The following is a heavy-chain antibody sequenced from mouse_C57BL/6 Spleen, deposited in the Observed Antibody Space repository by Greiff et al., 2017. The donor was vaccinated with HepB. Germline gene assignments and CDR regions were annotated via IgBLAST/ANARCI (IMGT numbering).Heavy chain of an antibody. J-gene: IGHJ4*01. D-gene: IGHD1-1*01. V-gene: IGHV1-82*01. CDR2: IYPGDGDT. CDR1: GYAFSSSW. CDR3: ARGDTTVPMDY. Sequence: VQGVESGPELVKPGASVKISCKASGYAFSSSWMNWVKQRPGKGLEWIGRIYPGDGDTNYNGKFKGKATLTADKSSSTAYMQLSSLTSEDSAVYFCARGDTTVPMDYWGQGTSVTVSS.